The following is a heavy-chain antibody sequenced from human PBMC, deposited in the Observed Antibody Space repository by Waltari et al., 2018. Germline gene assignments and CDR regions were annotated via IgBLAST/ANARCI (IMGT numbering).Heavy chain of an antibody. J-gene: IGHJ6*02. D-gene: IGHD6-13*01. CDR3: ARDYGNGGASWFSQDYYYYGMDV. CDR1: GFTFSSYE. Sequence: EVQLVESGGGLVQPGGSLRLSCAASGFTFSSYEMNWVRQAPGKGLEWVSYISSSGSTIYYADSVKGRFTISRDNAKNSLYLQMNSLRAEDTAVYYCARDYGNGGASWFSQDYYYYGMDVWGQGTTVTVSS. V-gene: IGHV3-48*03. CDR2: ISSSGSTI.